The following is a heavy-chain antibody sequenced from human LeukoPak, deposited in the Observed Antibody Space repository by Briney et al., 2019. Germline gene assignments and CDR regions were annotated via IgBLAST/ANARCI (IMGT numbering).Heavy chain of an antibody. CDR1: GFTISSYG. CDR3: ARGSDYYGSGSYYLFDY. Sequence: PGMSLRRNCAASGFTISSYGMHWVRQAPGKGLEGVAVLWYDGSYKYYADSEKGRFTISRDNSKKTLYLQMKSLRAEDTAVYYCARGSDYYGSGSYYLFDYWGQGTLVTVSS. V-gene: IGHV3-33*01. D-gene: IGHD3-10*01. J-gene: IGHJ4*02. CDR2: LWYDGSYK.